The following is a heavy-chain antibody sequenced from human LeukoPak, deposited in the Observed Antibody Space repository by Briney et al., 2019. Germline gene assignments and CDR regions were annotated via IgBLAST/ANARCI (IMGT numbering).Heavy chain of an antibody. Sequence: PGGSLRLSCAASGFTFSSYEMNWVRQAPGKGLEWVSYISSSGSTIYYADSAKGRFTISRDDAKNSLYLQMNSLRAEDTAVYYCARGRGSVVPAAMSYYYYRMDVWGKGTTVTVSS. CDR3: ARGRGSVVPAAMSYYYYRMDV. CDR1: GFTFSSYE. D-gene: IGHD2-2*01. J-gene: IGHJ6*04. CDR2: ISSSGSTI. V-gene: IGHV3-48*03.